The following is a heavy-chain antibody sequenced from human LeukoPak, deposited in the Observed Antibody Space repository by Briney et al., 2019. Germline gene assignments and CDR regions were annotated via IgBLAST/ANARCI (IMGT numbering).Heavy chain of an antibody. J-gene: IGHJ4*02. V-gene: IGHV3-23*01. CDR2: IRDSANSV. CDR3: AKNIRSATDSPFDY. CDR1: GFSFSTYA. Sequence: GSLRLSCAASGFSFSTYAMTWVRQAPGKGLEWVSAIRDSANSVSYADSVKGRFAISRDNSKNLLFLQINSLSAEDMAVYYCAKNIRSATDSPFDYWGQGTLVTVSS. D-gene: IGHD2/OR15-2a*01.